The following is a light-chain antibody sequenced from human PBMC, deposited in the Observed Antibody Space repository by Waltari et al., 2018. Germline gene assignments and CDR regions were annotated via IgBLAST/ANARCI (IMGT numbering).Light chain of an antibody. Sequence: QSALTQPASVPGSPGQSITISCTGTSSDVGNYNRVSLYQQHPGKAPKLMIYAVSKRPSGVSDLFSGSKSGDMASLTISGIQPEDEAEYFCSSYAGSSKGVFGGGTKVTVL. CDR2: AVS. J-gene: IGLJ2*01. V-gene: IGLV2-23*02. CDR1: SSDVGNYNR. CDR3: SSYAGSSKGV.